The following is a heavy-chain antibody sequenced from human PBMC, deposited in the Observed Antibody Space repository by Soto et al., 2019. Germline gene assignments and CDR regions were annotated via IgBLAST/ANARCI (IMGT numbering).Heavy chain of an antibody. CDR2: VFPGDSDT. CDR1: GYNFTNYW. J-gene: IGHJ4*02. D-gene: IGHD2-15*01. Sequence: PGESLKISCKVTGYNFTNYWVAWVRQMPVKGLEWMGIVFPGDSDTRYNPSFQGQVTFSADQSTGTAFLQWTSLKAPDTATYYCARRNLYCSGGACYGTNVLDFCGQGTKVTVSS. V-gene: IGHV5-51*01. CDR3: ARRNLYCSGGACYGTNVLDF.